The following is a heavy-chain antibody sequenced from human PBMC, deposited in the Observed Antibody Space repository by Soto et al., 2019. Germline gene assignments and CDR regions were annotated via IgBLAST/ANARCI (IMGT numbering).Heavy chain of an antibody. V-gene: IGHV1-2*02. J-gene: IGHJ4*02. CDR2: ISPKSGGT. CDR1: GYPFTGYY. Sequence: RASVKVSFKSSGYPFTGYYMHLVRQAPGQGFEWMGRISPKSGGTNYAQKFEGRVTMTWYTSLKTAYMELSSLISEDTAVYYCARPPGYISDWYYFDLWGQGTMVTVSS. D-gene: IGHD3-9*01. CDR3: ARPPGYISDWYYFDL.